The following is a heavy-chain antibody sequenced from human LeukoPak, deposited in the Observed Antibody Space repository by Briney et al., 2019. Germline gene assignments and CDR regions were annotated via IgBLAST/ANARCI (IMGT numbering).Heavy chain of an antibody. D-gene: IGHD3-22*01. J-gene: IGHJ4*02. CDR3: ARGADSSGYYSIFYFDY. CDR1: GGSISSYY. Sequence: PSETLSLTCTVSGGSISSYYWNWIRHPPGKGLEWIVYIYYSGSTNYNPSLKSRVTISVDTSKNQFSLKLSSVTAADTAVYYCARGADSSGYYSIFYFDYWGQGTLVTVSS. CDR2: IYYSGST. V-gene: IGHV4-59*01.